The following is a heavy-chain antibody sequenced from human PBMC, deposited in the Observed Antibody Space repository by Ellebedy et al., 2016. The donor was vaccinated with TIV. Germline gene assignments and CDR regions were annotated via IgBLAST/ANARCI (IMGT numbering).Heavy chain of an antibody. Sequence: PGGSLRLSCVASGFTLSTYGMHWVRQTPNKGLEWVAFISTNGREKYYIDSVKGRFTISRDISKNTLYLQMNSLRADDAAVYYCAKEQTNHYFDSWGQGTLVTVSS. J-gene: IGHJ4*02. CDR1: GFTLSTYG. CDR3: AKEQTNHYFDS. D-gene: IGHD1-14*01. V-gene: IGHV3-30*18. CDR2: ISTNGREK.